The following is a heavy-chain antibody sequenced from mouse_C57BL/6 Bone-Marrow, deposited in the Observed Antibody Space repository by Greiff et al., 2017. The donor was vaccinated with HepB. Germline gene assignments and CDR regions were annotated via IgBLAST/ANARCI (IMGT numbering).Heavy chain of an antibody. V-gene: IGHV14-2*01. CDR1: GFNIKDYY. D-gene: IGHD1-1*01. J-gene: IGHJ4*01. Sequence: EVQGVESGAELVKPGASVKLSCTASGFNIKDYYMHWVKQRTEQGLEWIGRIDPEDGETKYAPKFPGKATITADTSSNTAYLQLSSLTSEDTAVYYCALLLRGAMDYGGQGTSVTVSS. CDR2: IDPEDGET. CDR3: ALLLRGAMDY.